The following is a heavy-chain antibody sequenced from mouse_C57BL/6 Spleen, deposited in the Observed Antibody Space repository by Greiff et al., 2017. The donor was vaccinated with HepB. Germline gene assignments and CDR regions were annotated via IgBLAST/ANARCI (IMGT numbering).Heavy chain of an antibody. Sequence: QVQLQQPGAELVKPGASVKLSCKASGYTFTSYWMQWVNQRPGQGLEWIGEIDPSDSYTNYNQKFKGKATLTVATSSSTAYMQLSSLTSEDSAVYYCARRGYYGNSFYAMDYWGQGTSVTVSS. V-gene: IGHV1-50*01. J-gene: IGHJ4*01. CDR2: IDPSDSYT. CDR1: GYTFTSYW. D-gene: IGHD2-1*01. CDR3: ARRGYYGNSFYAMDY.